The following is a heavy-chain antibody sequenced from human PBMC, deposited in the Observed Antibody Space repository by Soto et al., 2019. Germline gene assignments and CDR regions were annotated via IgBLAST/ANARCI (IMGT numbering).Heavy chain of an antibody. CDR3: ASRNYYDSSGFDY. J-gene: IGHJ4*02. CDR1: GGTFSSYA. D-gene: IGHD3-22*01. CDR2: IIPIFGTA. V-gene: IGHV1-69*13. Sequence: SVKVSCKASGGTFSSYAISWVRQAPGQGLEWMGGIIPIFGTANYAQKFQGRVTITADESKSTAYMELSSLRYEDTAVYYCASRNYYDSSGFDYWGQGTLVTVSS.